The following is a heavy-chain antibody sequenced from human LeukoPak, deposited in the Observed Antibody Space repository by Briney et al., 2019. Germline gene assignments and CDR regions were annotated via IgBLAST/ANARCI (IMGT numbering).Heavy chain of an antibody. V-gene: IGHV3-48*02. CDR3: ARDTGGYSGSYYPLY. Sequence: PWGSLRLSCAASGFTFSSYSMNWVRQAPGKGLEWVSYISSSSSTIYYADSVKGRFTISRDNAKNSLYLQMNSLRDEDTAVYYCARDTGGYSGSYYPLYWGQGTLVTVSS. J-gene: IGHJ4*02. CDR1: GFTFSSYS. D-gene: IGHD1-26*01. CDR2: ISSSSSTI.